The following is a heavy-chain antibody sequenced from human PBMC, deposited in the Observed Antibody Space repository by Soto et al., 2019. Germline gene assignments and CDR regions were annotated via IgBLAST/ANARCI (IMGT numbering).Heavy chain of an antibody. CDR2: IYYSGST. Sequence: QLQLQESGPGLVKPSETLSLTCTVSGGSISRSSYYWGWIRQPPGKGLEWIGSIYYSGSTHYNPSLKSRVTISVDTSKNQFSLKLSSVTAADTAVYYCATLWFGAADYWGQGTLVTVS. CDR1: GGSISRSSYY. V-gene: IGHV4-39*01. CDR3: ATLWFGAADY. D-gene: IGHD3-10*01. J-gene: IGHJ4*02.